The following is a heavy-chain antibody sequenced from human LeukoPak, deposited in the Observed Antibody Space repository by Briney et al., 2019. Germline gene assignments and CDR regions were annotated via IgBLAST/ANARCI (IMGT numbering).Heavy chain of an antibody. V-gene: IGHV4-31*03. CDR3: ARNSKYITGTYNWFDP. J-gene: IGHJ5*02. Sequence: SETLSLTCTVSGGSISSGGYYWSWIRQHPGKGLEWIGYIYYSGSTYYNPSLKSRVTISVDTSKNQFSLKLSSVTAADAAVYYCARNSKYITGTYNWFDPWGQGTLVTVSS. CDR2: IYYSGST. CDR1: GGSISSGGYY. D-gene: IGHD1-20*01.